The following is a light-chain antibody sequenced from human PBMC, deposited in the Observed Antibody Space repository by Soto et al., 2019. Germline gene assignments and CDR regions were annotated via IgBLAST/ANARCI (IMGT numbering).Light chain of an antibody. Sequence: QSVLTQPPSASGTPGQRVTISCSGSSSNIGGNTVNWYQQLPGTAPKLLMFANKERPSGVPDRFSASKSGTSASLAINGLQSDDEADYYCATWDDSLNGWVFGGGTKPTVL. CDR2: ANK. J-gene: IGLJ3*02. CDR1: SSNIGGNT. V-gene: IGLV1-44*01. CDR3: ATWDDSLNGWV.